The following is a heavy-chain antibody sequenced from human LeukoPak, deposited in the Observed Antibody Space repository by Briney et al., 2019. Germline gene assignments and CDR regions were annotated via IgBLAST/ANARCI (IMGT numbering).Heavy chain of an antibody. V-gene: IGHV4-31*03. Sequence: PSQTLSLTCTVSGGSISSGGYYWSWIRQHPGKGLEWIGYIYYSGSTYYNPSLESRVTISVDTSKNQFSLKLSSVTAADTAVYYCARDSSSSLDYWGQGTLVTVSS. CDR3: ARDSSSSLDY. CDR1: GGSISSGGYY. J-gene: IGHJ4*02. D-gene: IGHD6-6*01. CDR2: IYYSGST.